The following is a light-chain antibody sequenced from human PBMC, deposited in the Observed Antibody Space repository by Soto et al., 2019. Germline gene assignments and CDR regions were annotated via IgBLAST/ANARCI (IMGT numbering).Light chain of an antibody. CDR2: DAS. Sequence: EIVLAQSPGTLSLSPGETATLSCRASQSLSNTYLAWYQQKPGQVPRIIIYDASSRAGGIPDRFSGSESGTDFTLTISRLEPEDFAMYYCQQYGTSFTFGPGTKVDIK. CDR3: QQYGTSFT. J-gene: IGKJ3*01. CDR1: QSLSNTY. V-gene: IGKV3-20*01.